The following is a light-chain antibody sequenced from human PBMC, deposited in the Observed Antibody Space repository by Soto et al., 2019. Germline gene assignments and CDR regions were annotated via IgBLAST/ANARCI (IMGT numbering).Light chain of an antibody. V-gene: IGKV3-20*01. J-gene: IGKJ4*01. Sequence: EIVLTQSPGTLSLSPGERATLSCRASQSVSSSDLAWYQQKPGQAPRLLIYGASSRATGIPERFSGSGSGTDFTLTISRLEPEDFAVYYCQQYGSSLLTFGGGTKVEIK. CDR1: QSVSSSD. CDR3: QQYGSSLLT. CDR2: GAS.